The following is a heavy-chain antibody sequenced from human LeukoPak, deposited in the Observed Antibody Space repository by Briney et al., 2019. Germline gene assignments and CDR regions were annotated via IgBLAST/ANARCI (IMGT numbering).Heavy chain of an antibody. J-gene: IGHJ4*02. CDR2: INSDGSST. CDR1: GFTFSSYW. CDR3: ARDAFGVDKSPF. Sequence: GGSLRLSCAASGFTFSSYWMHWVRQAPGKGLVWVSRINSDGSSTSYADSVKGRFTITRDNAKNTLYLEMNSLRAEDTAVYYCARDAFGVDKSPFWGQGTLVTVSS. V-gene: IGHV3-74*01. D-gene: IGHD3-3*01.